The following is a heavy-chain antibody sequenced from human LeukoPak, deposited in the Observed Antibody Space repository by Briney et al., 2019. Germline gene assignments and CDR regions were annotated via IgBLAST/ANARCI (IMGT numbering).Heavy chain of an antibody. CDR3: ARGEYYFDY. J-gene: IGHJ4*02. V-gene: IGHV3-48*03. CDR2: ISSSGRTI. Sequence: QTGGSLRLSCAASGFAFSSQAMGWVRQAPGRGLECISYISSSGRTIYHADSLKGRFTVSRDNAKNSLYLRMNNLRAEDTAVYYCARGEYYFDYWGQGTLVTVSS. CDR1: GFAFSSQA.